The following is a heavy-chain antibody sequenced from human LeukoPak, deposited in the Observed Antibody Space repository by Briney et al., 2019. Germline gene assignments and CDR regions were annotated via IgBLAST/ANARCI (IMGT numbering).Heavy chain of an antibody. CDR3: ARDSGIVVVPAAMAFDY. J-gene: IGHJ4*02. Sequence: ASVKVSCKASGYTFTSYYMHWVRQAPGQGLEWMVIINPSGGSTSYAQKFQGRVTMTRDTSTSTVYMELSSLRSEDTAVYYCARDSGIVVVPAAMAFDYWGQGTLVTVSS. D-gene: IGHD2-2*01. CDR1: GYTFTSYY. V-gene: IGHV1-46*01. CDR2: INPSGGST.